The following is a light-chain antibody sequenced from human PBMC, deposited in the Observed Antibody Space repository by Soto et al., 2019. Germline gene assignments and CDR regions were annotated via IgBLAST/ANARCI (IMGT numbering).Light chain of an antibody. CDR3: QQYKGYPLT. CDR2: EAS. V-gene: IGKV1-5*03. J-gene: IGKJ4*01. Sequence: DIQMTQSPSTLSASVGDRGTITCRASQSISGWLAWYQQKPGKAPKLLIYEASSLESGVPSRFSGSGSGTEFTLTISSLQPDDVATYSCQQYKGYPLTFGGGNKVEIK. CDR1: QSISGW.